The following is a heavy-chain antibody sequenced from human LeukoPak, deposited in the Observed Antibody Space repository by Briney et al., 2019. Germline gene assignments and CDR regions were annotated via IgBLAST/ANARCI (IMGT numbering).Heavy chain of an antibody. CDR3: ARDLAYYYDSSGSS. CDR2: INRDGSST. CDR1: GFTFSSYN. D-gene: IGHD3-22*01. Sequence: GGSLRLSCAASGFTFSSYNMNWVRQAPGKGLVWVSRINRDGSSTSYADSVKGRFTISRDNAKNTLYLQMNSLRAEDTAVYYCARDLAYYYDSSGSSGGQGTLVTVSS. V-gene: IGHV3-74*01. J-gene: IGHJ4*02.